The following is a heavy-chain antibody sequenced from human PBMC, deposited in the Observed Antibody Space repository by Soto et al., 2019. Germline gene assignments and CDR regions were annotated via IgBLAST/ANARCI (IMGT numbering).Heavy chain of an antibody. J-gene: IGHJ3*02. CDR2: IKSKTDGGTT. CDR1: GFTFSNAW. Sequence: EVQLVESGGGLVKPGGSLRLSCAASGFTFSNAWMSWVRQAPGKGLEWVGRIKSKTDGGTTDYAAPVKGRFTISRDDSKNTLYLQMNSLKTEDTAVYYCTTGGPSLFPGRAGDYVWGSYRIDAFDIWGQGTMVTVSS. CDR3: TTGGPSLFPGRAGDYVWGSYRIDAFDI. D-gene: IGHD3-16*02. V-gene: IGHV3-15*01.